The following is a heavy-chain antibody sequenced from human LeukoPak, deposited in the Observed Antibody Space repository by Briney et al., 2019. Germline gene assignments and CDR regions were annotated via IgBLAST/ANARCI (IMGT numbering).Heavy chain of an antibody. CDR2: IYYSGST. V-gene: IGHV4-39*01. J-gene: IGHJ4*02. D-gene: IGHD4-17*01. Sequence: SETLSLTCTVSGGSMSSSSYYWGWIRQPPGKGLEWIRSIYYSGSTYYNPSLKSRVTISVDTSKNQFSLKLSSVTAADTAVYYCARSNYGDFDYWGQGTLVTVSS. CDR1: GGSMSSSSYY. CDR3: ARSNYGDFDY.